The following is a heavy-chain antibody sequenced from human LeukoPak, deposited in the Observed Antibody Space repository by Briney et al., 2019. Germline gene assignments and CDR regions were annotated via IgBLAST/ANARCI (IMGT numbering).Heavy chain of an antibody. V-gene: IGHV3-7*01. J-gene: IGHJ4*02. Sequence: GGSLRLSCAASGFTFSSYWMSWVRQAPGKGLEWVANIKQDGSEKYYVDSVKSRFTISRDNAKNSLYLQMNSLRAEDTAVYYCARSTLGDIVVVPAAFDYWGQGTLVTVSS. D-gene: IGHD2-2*01. CDR2: IKQDGSEK. CDR3: ARSTLGDIVVVPAAFDY. CDR1: GFTFSSYW.